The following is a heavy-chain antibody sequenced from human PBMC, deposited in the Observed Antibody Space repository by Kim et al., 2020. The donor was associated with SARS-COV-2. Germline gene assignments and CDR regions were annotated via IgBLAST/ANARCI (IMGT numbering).Heavy chain of an antibody. D-gene: IGHD3-3*01. CDR1: GFSFDTYG. V-gene: IGHV3-23*01. CDR3: AKHNSEYRYLWSGHYPYFYDGLDV. Sequence: GGSLRLSCAASGFSFDTYGMSWVRQAPGKGLDWVSVITGSGDLTYYADSVKGRFTISRDKSRNTLYLQMNSLRAGDTAVYYCAKHNSEYRYLWSGHYPYFYDGLDVWGRGTTVTVSS. J-gene: IGHJ6*02. CDR2: ITGSGDLT.